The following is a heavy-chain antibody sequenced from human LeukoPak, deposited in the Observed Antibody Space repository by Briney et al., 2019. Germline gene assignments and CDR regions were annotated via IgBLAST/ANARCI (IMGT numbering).Heavy chain of an antibody. CDR3: ARDGKEVDAFDI. J-gene: IGHJ3*02. CDR2: INPNSGGT. V-gene: IGHV1-2*02. Sequence: ASVKVSCKASGYTFTDFYIHWVRQAPGQGLEWMGWINPNSGGTNYAQKFQGRVTMTRDTSISTAYMELSRLRSDDTAVYYCARDGKEVDAFDIWGQGTMVTVSS. CDR1: GYTFTDFY.